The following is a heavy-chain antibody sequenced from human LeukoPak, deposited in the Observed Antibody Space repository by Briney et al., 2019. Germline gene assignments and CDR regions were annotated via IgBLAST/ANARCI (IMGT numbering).Heavy chain of an antibody. D-gene: IGHD3-22*01. CDR3: ARADSGYYYDSSGYLFDY. J-gene: IGHJ4*02. CDR1: GGSISSGGYY. Sequence: SETLSLTCSVSGGSISSGGYYWSWIRQHPGKGLEWIGYIYYSGSTYYNPSLKSRVTISVDTSKNQFSLKLSSVTAADTAVYYCARADSGYYYDSSGYLFDYWGQGTLVTVSS. V-gene: IGHV4-31*03. CDR2: IYYSGST.